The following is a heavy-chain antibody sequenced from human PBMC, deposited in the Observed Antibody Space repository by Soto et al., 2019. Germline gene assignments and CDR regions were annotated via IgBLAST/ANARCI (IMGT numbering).Heavy chain of an antibody. V-gene: IGHV4-4*07. CDR1: GGAISSDY. CDR2: VFSSGST. D-gene: IGHD3-3*02. CDR3: ARVAFSYFGMDV. J-gene: IGHJ6*02. Sequence: LSLTCSVPGGAISSDYWSWVRQPAGKGLEWIGRVFSSGSTNYNASLKSRVTMSIDTSKNEVSLTLRSVTAADTGVYYCARVAFSYFGMDVWGPGTTVTVSS.